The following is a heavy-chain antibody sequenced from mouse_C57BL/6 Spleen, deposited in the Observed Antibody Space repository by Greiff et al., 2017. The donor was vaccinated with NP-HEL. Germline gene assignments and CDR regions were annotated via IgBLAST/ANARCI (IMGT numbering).Heavy chain of an antibody. J-gene: IGHJ3*01. CDR3: ARKGDGYQAWFAY. Sequence: VQLQQSGAELVKPGASVKMSCKASGYTFTTYPIEWMKQNHGKSLEWIGNFHPYNDDTKYNEKFKGKATLTVEKSSSTDYLELSRLTSDDSAVYCCARKGDGYQAWFAYWGQGTLVTVSA. D-gene: IGHD2-3*01. CDR1: GYTFTTYP. V-gene: IGHV1-47*01. CDR2: FHPYNDDT.